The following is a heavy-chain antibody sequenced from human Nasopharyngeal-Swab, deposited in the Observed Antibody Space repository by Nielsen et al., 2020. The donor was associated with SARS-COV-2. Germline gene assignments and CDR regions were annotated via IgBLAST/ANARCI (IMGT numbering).Heavy chain of an antibody. Sequence: GGSLRLSCAASGFTVSGNYMTWVRQAPGKGLEWVSIIYSGGSTYYADSVKGRFTISRDNSKNTLYPQMNSLRAEDTAVYYCARGGLTMVRGIIITNAFDIWGQGTMVTVSS. V-gene: IGHV3-53*01. CDR3: ARGGLTMVRGIIITNAFDI. CDR2: IYSGGST. D-gene: IGHD3-10*01. J-gene: IGHJ3*02. CDR1: GFTVSGNY.